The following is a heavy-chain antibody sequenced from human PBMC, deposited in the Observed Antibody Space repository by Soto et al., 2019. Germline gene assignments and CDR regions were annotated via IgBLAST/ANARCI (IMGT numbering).Heavy chain of an antibody. J-gene: IGHJ4*02. CDR3: ARPDIVAAIGGALDC. CDR1: GFTFSNYG. V-gene: IGHV3-33*01. Sequence: VQLVESGGGVVQPGRSLRLSCEASGFTFSNYGMHWVRQAPGKGLEWVAVIWNDGTSRYYADSVKGRFTISRDNSKNTLFLPMNNLRAEDTAVYYCARPDIVAAIGGALDCWGQGTLVTVSS. CDR2: IWNDGTSR. D-gene: IGHD5-12*01.